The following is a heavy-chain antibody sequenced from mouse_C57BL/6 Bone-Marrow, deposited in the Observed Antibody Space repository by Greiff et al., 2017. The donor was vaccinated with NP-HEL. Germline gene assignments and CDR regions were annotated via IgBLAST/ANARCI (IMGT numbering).Heavy chain of an antibody. Sequence: VQLQQSGPVLVKPGASVKMSCKASGYTFPDYYMNWVKQSHGKSLEWIGVINPYHGGTSYNQKFKGKATLTVDKSSSTAYMELNSLTSEDSAVYYCARLGYYYGSSDDYWGQGTTLTVSS. CDR3: ARLGYYYGSSDDY. CDR1: GYTFPDYY. CDR2: INPYHGGT. D-gene: IGHD1-1*01. V-gene: IGHV1-19*01. J-gene: IGHJ2*01.